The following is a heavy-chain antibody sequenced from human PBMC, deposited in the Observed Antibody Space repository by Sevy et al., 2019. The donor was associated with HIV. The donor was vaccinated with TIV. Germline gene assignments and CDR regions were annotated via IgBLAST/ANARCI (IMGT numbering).Heavy chain of an antibody. V-gene: IGHV3-23*01. Sequence: GGSLRLSCAASGFTFSSYAMSWVRQAPGKGLEWVSAISGSGGSTYYADSVKGRFTISRDNSKNTLYLQRTSLRAEDTAVYYCAKDSYYYGSGSYMGPDPPTGGAFDIWGQGTMVTVSS. CDR2: ISGSGGST. J-gene: IGHJ3*02. D-gene: IGHD3-10*01. CDR3: AKDSYYYGSGSYMGPDPPTGGAFDI. CDR1: GFTFSSYA.